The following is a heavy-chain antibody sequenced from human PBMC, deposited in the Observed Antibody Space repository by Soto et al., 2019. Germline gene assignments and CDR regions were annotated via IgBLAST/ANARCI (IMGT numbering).Heavy chain of an antibody. J-gene: IGHJ4*02. Sequence: ASVKVSCKASGYTFSSYAMHWVRQAPGQRLEWMGWINAGYGNTKSSQKFQDRVTISRDTSASTAYMELTSLRSEDTAVYYCARDTGAGTFDFWGQGTLVTAPQ. V-gene: IGHV1-3*01. CDR2: INAGYGNT. CDR3: ARDTGAGTFDF. CDR1: GYTFSSYA. D-gene: IGHD1-1*01.